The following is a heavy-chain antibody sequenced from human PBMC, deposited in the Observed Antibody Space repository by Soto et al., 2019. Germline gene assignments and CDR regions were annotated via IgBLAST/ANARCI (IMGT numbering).Heavy chain of an antibody. CDR1: GGSVSSESHY. D-gene: IGHD3-3*01. CDR3: ARDQYDFRSGCYYYAMEV. V-gene: IGHV4-61*01. Sequence: QVQLQESGPGLVKPSETLSLTCTVSGGSVSSESHYWSWIRQTPGKGLEWIGYIYYTGSTNYNPSLKGRVTMSVDTSREQVSLRLRSVSRADTAVYYCARDQYDFRSGCYYYAMEVWGQGTKVTVSS. J-gene: IGHJ6*02. CDR2: IYYTGST.